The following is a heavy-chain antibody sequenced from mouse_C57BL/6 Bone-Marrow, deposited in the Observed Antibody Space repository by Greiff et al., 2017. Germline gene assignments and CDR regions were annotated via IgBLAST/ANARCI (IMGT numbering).Heavy chain of an antibody. D-gene: IGHD2-4*01. CDR2: IDPSDSST. Sequence: QVQLQQPGAELVMPGASVKLSCKASGYTFTSYWMHWVKQRPGQGLAWIGEIDPSDSSTNYNQKFKGKSTLTVDKSSSTAYMQHSSLTSEDSAVYYCAREGLYDYPDYWGQGTTLTVSS. CDR3: AREGLYDYPDY. J-gene: IGHJ2*01. CDR1: GYTFTSYW. V-gene: IGHV1-69*01.